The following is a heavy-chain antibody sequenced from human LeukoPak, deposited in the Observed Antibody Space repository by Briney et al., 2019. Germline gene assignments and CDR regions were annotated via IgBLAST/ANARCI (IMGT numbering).Heavy chain of an antibody. V-gene: IGHV3-11*01. J-gene: IGHJ3*02. CDR2: ISSSGSTI. CDR1: GFTFSDYY. CDR3: ARGFCGGDCYSVNAFDI. D-gene: IGHD2-21*02. Sequence: GGSLRLSCAASGFTFSDYYMSWIRQAPGKGLEWVSYISSSGSTIYCADSVKGRFTISRDNAKNSLYLQMNSLRAEDTAVYYCARGFCGGDCYSVNAFDIWGQGTMVTVSS.